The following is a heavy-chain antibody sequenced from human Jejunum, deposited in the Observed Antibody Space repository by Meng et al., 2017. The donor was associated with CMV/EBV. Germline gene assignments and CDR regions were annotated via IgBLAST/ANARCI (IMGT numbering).Heavy chain of an antibody. CDR3: ASERWGSGYLDL. Sequence: CKASGHPFTNYAMHWVRQAPGQRLEWMGLVHAGNGNTRYSQNFQGRVTITRDTSATTVFVELTSLTSEDTAVYYCASERWGSGYLDLWGRGSLVTVSS. CDR2: VHAGNGNT. CDR1: GHPFTNYA. V-gene: IGHV1-3*01. D-gene: IGHD4-23*01. J-gene: IGHJ2*01.